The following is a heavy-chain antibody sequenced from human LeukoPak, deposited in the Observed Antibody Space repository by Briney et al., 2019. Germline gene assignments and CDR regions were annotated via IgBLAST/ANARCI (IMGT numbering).Heavy chain of an antibody. CDR1: GFTFDDYA. CDR3: AKSGDSSGFFDY. CDR2: ISWNSGSI. J-gene: IGHJ4*02. V-gene: IGHV3-9*01. Sequence: PGRSLRLSCAASGFTFDDYAMHWVRQAPGKGLEWVSGISWNSGSIGYADSVKGRFTISRDNAKNSLYLQMNSLRAEDTALYYCAKSGDSSGFFDYWGQGTLVTVSS. D-gene: IGHD3-22*01.